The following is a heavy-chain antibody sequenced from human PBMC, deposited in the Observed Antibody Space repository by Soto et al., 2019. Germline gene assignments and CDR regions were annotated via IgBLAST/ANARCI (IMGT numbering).Heavy chain of an antibody. CDR2: ISGSGGST. V-gene: IGHV3-23*01. CDR1: GFTFSSYA. CDR3: AKTGYYDSSGYYDY. D-gene: IGHD3-22*01. J-gene: IGHJ4*02. Sequence: GGSLRLSCAASGFTFSSYAMSWVRQAPGKGLEWVSAISGSGGSTYYADSVKGRFTISRDNSKNTLYLQMNSLRAEDTVVYYCAKTGYYDSSGYYDYWGQGTLVTVSS.